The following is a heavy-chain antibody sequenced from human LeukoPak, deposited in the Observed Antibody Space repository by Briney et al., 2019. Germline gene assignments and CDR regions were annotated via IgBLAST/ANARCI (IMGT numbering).Heavy chain of an antibody. CDR2: IYTSGST. D-gene: IGHD6-25*01. CDR3: ARETPAPAPAFIDY. Sequence: SETLSLTCTVSGGPISSYYWSWIRQPAGKGLEWIGRIYTSGSTNYNPSLKSRVTMSVDTSKNQFSLKLSSVTAADTAVYYCARETPAPAPAFIDYWGQGTLVTVSS. V-gene: IGHV4-4*07. CDR1: GGPISSYY. J-gene: IGHJ4*02.